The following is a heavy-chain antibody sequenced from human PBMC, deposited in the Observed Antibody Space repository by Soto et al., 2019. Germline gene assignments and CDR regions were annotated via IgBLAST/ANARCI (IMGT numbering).Heavy chain of an antibody. Sequence: QVQLQESGPGLVKPSQTLSLTCTVSDGSISSGDYYWSWIRQPPGKGLGWIGYIYYSGSTYYNPSIKSRVTISVDTSKNQFSLKLSSVTAAYTPVYYCAREGVVYGYYDDYYYGMDVWGQGTTVTVSS. V-gene: IGHV4-30-4*01. CDR2: IYYSGST. J-gene: IGHJ6*02. CDR1: DGSISSGDYY. D-gene: IGHD4-17*01. CDR3: AREGVVYGYYDDYYYGMDV.